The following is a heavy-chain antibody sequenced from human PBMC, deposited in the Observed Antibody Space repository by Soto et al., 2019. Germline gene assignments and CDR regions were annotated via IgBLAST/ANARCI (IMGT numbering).Heavy chain of an antibody. CDR1: GFTFSSYS. J-gene: IGHJ4*02. CDR3: ARNSYNWNYAADY. Sequence: PGGSLRLSCAASGFTFSSYSMNWVRQAPGKGLEWVSSISSSSSYIYYADSVKGRFTISRDNAKNSLYIQMNSLRAEDTAVYYCARNSYNWNYAADYWGQGTLVTVSS. CDR2: ISSSSSYI. D-gene: IGHD1-7*01. V-gene: IGHV3-21*01.